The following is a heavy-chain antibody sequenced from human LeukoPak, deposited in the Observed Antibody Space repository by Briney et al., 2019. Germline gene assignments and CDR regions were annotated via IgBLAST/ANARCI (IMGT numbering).Heavy chain of an antibody. J-gene: IGHJ4*02. CDR2: IWYDGSNK. CDR3: ARDHSSGWYSDYFDY. V-gene: IGHV3-33*08. D-gene: IGHD6-19*01. CDR1: GGSFSGYY. Sequence: LSLTCAVYGGSFSGYYWSWIRQAPGKGLEWVAVIWYDGSNKYYADSVKGRFTISRDDSKNTLYLQMNSLRAEDTAVYYCARDHSSGWYSDYFDYWGQGTLVTVSS.